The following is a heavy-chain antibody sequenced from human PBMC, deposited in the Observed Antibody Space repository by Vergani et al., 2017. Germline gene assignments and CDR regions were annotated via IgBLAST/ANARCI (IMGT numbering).Heavy chain of an antibody. J-gene: IGHJ4*02. CDR3: ARDLSAYEDKTVPAAISQREYYFDY. Sequence: EVQLVESGGGLVKPGGSLRLSCAASGFTFSSYSMNWVRQAPGKGLEWVSSISSSSSYIYYADSVKGRFTISRDNAKNSLYLQMNSLRAEDTAVYYCARDLSAYEDKTVPAAISQREYYFDYWGQGTLVTVSS. CDR1: GFTFSSYS. D-gene: IGHD2-2*02. CDR2: ISSSSSYI. V-gene: IGHV3-21*01.